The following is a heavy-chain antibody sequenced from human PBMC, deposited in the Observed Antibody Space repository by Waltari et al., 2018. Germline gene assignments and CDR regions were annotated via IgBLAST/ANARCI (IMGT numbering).Heavy chain of an antibody. CDR3: AKTQYDFWSAYFDY. Sequence: QVYLVQSGAEVKQPGASVTVSCKASGYTFTKYSMHWVRQAPGQGLEWMGWIHGGNGNTKYSKKFQDRLTISKDTSATTVYMELSSLTSEDTAVYYCAKTQYDFWSAYFDYWGQGTLVTVSS. CDR1: GYTFTKYS. V-gene: IGHV1-3*01. CDR2: IHGGNGNT. J-gene: IGHJ4*02. D-gene: IGHD3-3*01.